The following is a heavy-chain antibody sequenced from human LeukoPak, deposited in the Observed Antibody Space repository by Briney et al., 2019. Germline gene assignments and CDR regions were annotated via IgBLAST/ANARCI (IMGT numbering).Heavy chain of an antibody. J-gene: IGHJ4*02. D-gene: IGHD1-14*01. V-gene: IGHV3-33*01. Sequence: PGGSLRLSCAGSGFTFGGYGMHWLRQTPGKGLEWVAVIAYDGSRAFYADSVKGRFTISRDNSKNTMSVQMHDLRAEDTAVYYCTRYNNDHFDYWGQGTLVTVSS. CDR3: TRYNNDHFDY. CDR2: IAYDGSRA. CDR1: GFTFGGYG.